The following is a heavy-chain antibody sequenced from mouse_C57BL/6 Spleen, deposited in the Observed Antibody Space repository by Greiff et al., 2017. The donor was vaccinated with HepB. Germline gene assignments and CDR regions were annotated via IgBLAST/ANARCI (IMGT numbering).Heavy chain of an antibody. J-gene: IGHJ2*01. V-gene: IGHV1-26*01. CDR1: GYTFTDYY. CDR3: ARGNFSY. Sequence: VQLQQSGPELVKPGASVKISCKASGYTFTDYYMNWVKQSHGKSLEWIGDINPNNGGTSYNQKFKGKATLTVDKSSSTAYMELRSLTSEDSAVYYCARGNFSYWGQGTTLTVSS. D-gene: IGHD1-3*01. CDR2: INPNNGGT.